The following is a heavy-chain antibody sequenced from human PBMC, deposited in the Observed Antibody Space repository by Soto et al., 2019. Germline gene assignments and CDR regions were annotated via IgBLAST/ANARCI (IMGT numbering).Heavy chain of an antibody. Sequence: AGGSLRLSCAASGFTFSSYWMSWVRQAPGKGLEWVANIKEDGSEKYYVDSVKGRFTISRDNARNSLYLQMDSLRDEDTAVYYCARRGAYFEFWGQGTPVTVSS. D-gene: IGHD3-16*01. J-gene: IGHJ4*02. V-gene: IGHV3-7*01. CDR1: GFTFSSYW. CDR2: IKEDGSEK. CDR3: ARRGAYFEF.